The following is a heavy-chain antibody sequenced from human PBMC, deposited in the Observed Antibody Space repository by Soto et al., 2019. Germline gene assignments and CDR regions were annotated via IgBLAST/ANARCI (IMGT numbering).Heavy chain of an antibody. Sequence: GASVKVSCKVSGYTLTELSMHWVRHAPGKGLEWMGGFDPEDGETIYAQKFQGRVTMTEDTSTDTAYMELSSLRSEDTAVYYCATTYNGNYGSRATDAFDSWGKGTMVTVSS. J-gene: IGHJ3*02. V-gene: IGHV1-24*01. CDR1: GYTLTELS. D-gene: IGHD1-7*01. CDR3: ATTYNGNYGSRATDAFDS. CDR2: FDPEDGET.